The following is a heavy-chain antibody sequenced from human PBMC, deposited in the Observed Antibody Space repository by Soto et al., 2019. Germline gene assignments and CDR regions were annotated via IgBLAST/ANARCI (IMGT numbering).Heavy chain of an antibody. CDR1: GDSISISSHY. Sequence: QLQLQESAPGLVKPSETLSLTCTVTGDSISISSHYWGWIRQPPGKGLEWIANIYYSGSSYYNPSLKSRATISLAKSKTQAALKLGSVTAADTAVYYCAWMKIVGVLYYYRDAWCQGTTVTVSS. D-gene: IGHD3-3*01. CDR2: IYYSGSS. CDR3: AWMKIVGVLYYYRDA. J-gene: IGHJ6*03. V-gene: IGHV4-39*01.